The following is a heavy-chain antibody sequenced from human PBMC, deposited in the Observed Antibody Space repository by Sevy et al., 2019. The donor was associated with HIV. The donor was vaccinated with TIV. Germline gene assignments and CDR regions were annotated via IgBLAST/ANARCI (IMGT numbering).Heavy chain of an antibody. CDR3: AKDFPYDSSGYYMDV. D-gene: IGHD3-22*01. Sequence: GGSLRLSCAASGFTFSSYGMHWVRQAPGKGLEWVAFIRYDGSNKYYADSVKGRFTISRDNSKNTLYLQMNSLRAEDTAVYYCAKDFPYDSSGYYMDVWGKGTKVTVSS. CDR1: GFTFSSYG. J-gene: IGHJ6*03. V-gene: IGHV3-30*02. CDR2: IRYDGSNK.